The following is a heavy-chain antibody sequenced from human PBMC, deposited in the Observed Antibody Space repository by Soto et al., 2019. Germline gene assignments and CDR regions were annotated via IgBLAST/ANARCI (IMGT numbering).Heavy chain of an antibody. Sequence: GWSLRLACAASGFTFSSYAMHWVRQAPGKGLEWVAVISYDGSNKYYADSVKGRFTISRGNSKNTLYLQMNSLRAEDTAVYYCARERIQLQWLFCFDPWGQGTLVTVSS. V-gene: IGHV3-30-3*01. D-gene: IGHD5-18*01. J-gene: IGHJ5*02. CDR2: ISYDGSNK. CDR3: ARERIQLQWLFCFDP. CDR1: GFTFSSYA.